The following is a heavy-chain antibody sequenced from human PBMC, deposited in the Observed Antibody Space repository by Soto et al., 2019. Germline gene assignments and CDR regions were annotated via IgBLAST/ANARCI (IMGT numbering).Heavy chain of an antibody. D-gene: IGHD3-3*01. CDR1: GYSFTSYW. V-gene: IGHV5-51*01. CDR3: ARRSYDFWSGYQSYFDY. CDR2: IYPGDSDT. J-gene: IGHJ4*02. Sequence: LGESLKISCKGSGYSFTSYWIGWVRQMPGKGLEWMGIIYPGDSDTRYSPSFQGQVTISADKSISTAYLQWSSLKASDTAMYYCARRSYDFWSGYQSYFDYWGQGTLVTVSS.